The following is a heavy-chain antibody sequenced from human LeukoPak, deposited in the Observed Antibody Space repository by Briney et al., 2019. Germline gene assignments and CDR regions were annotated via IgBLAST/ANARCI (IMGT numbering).Heavy chain of an antibody. J-gene: IGHJ4*02. CDR1: GGTFSCYA. CDR3: ARDCSSTSCYDY. V-gene: IGHV1-69*05. Sequence: SVKVSCKASGGTFSCYAISWVRQAPGQGLEWMGGIIPIFGTANYAQKFQGRVTITTDESTSTAYMELSSLRSEDTAVYYCARDCSSTSCYDYWGQGTLVTVSS. D-gene: IGHD2-2*01. CDR2: IIPIFGTA.